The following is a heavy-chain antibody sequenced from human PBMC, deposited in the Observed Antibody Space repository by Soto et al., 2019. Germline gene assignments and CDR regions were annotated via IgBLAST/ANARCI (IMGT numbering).Heavy chain of an antibody. Sequence: PSETLSPTCTVSGGSISSGAYYWSWIRQHPGKGLEWIGYIYYTGSTYYNPSLKSRVTISVDMSKDQFSLNLRSVTAADTAVYYCARHWARYFDWLPRRAFDYWGQGTLVTVSS. CDR1: GGSISSGAYY. CDR3: ARHWARYFDWLPRRAFDY. V-gene: IGHV4-31*03. CDR2: IYYTGST. J-gene: IGHJ4*02. D-gene: IGHD3-9*01.